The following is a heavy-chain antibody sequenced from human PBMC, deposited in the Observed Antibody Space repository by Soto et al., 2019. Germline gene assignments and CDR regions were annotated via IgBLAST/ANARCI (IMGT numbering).Heavy chain of an antibody. J-gene: IGHJ6*01. D-gene: IGHD2-2*01. CDR2: INAGNGNT. Sequence: QVQLVQSGAEVKKPGASVKVSCKASGYTFTSYAMHWVRQAPGQRLEWMGWINAGNGNTKYSQKFQGRVTITRDTSASTAYMELSSLRSEDTAVYYCARGDGGYCSSTSCSNYYYYGMDVW. CDR1: GYTFTSYA. V-gene: IGHV1-3*01. CDR3: ARGDGGYCSSTSCSNYYYYGMDV.